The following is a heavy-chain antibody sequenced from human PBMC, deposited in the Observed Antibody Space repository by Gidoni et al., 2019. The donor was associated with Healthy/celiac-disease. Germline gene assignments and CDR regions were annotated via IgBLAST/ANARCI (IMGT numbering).Heavy chain of an antibody. D-gene: IGHD3-10*02. J-gene: IGHJ4*02. CDR1: GGSISSRSYY. V-gene: IGHV4-39*01. Sequence: QLQLQESGPGLVKPSETLSLTCTVSGGSISSRSYYWGWIRQPPGKGLEGIGSTYYSGSTYYNPSLQSRVTISVDTSKNQFSLKLSSVTAADTAVYYCARLLFHSFNDYWGQGTLVTVSS. CDR3: ARLLFHSFNDY. CDR2: TYYSGST.